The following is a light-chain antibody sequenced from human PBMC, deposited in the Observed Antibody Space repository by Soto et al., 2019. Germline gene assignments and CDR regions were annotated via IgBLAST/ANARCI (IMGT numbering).Light chain of an antibody. V-gene: IGKV3-15*01. CDR1: QSVSGN. Sequence: EIVMTQSPATLSVSPGDRATLSCRASQSVSGNVAWYQQKPGQAPRLLIYDTASRATAIPARFSGSGSGTEFNLTISSLQSEDFAVYYCQQYSKWPTFGQGTRLEIK. J-gene: IGKJ5*01. CDR2: DTA. CDR3: QQYSKWPT.